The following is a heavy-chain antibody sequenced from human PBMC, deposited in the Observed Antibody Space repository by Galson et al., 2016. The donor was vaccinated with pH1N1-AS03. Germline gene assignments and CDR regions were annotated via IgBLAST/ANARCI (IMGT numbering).Heavy chain of an antibody. D-gene: IGHD3-9*01. CDR1: GGTFSNYV. CDR2: INPAFGTT. CDR3: ARGRRLAMTGFYYFDS. Sequence: SCKASGGTFSNYVISWVRQAPGQGLEWMGGINPAFGTTKYAQKFQGRVTITADESTRTAYMELNSLRSADTAVYYCARGRRLAMTGFYYFDSWGQGTPVTVSS. V-gene: IGHV1-69*01. J-gene: IGHJ4*02.